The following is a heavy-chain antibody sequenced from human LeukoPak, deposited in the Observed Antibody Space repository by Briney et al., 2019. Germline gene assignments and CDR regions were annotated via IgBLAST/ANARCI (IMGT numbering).Heavy chain of an antibody. V-gene: IGHV3-23*01. CDR2: LSGSGYNT. CDR1: GFTFSSHA. D-gene: IGHD2-2*01. CDR3: AKDHYGTRYFDY. Sequence: GGSLRLSCAASGFTFSSHALSWVRQAPGKGLEWVSSLSGSGYNTYHADSVKGRFTISRDNSKNTVYLQMNSLRAEDTAVYYCAKDHYGTRYFDYWGQGTLVTVSS. J-gene: IGHJ4*02.